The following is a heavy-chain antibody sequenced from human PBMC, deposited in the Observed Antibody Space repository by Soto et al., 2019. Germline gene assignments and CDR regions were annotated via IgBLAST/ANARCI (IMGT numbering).Heavy chain of an antibody. CDR3: ASLGGYDLPYYYGMDV. D-gene: IGHD5-12*01. CDR2: IYPGDSDT. V-gene: IGHV5-51*01. J-gene: IGHJ6*02. Sequence: PGESLKISCKGSGYSFTSYWIGWVRQMPGKGLEWMGTIYPGDSDTRYSPSFQGQVTISADKSISTAYLQWSSLKASDTAMYYCASLGGYDLPYYYGMDVWGQGTTVTVSS. CDR1: GYSFTSYW.